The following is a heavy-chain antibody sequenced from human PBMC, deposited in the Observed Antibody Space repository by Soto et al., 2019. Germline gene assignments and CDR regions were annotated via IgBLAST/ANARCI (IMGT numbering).Heavy chain of an antibody. CDR3: GRAAREDYDSSGDD. J-gene: IGHJ4*02. Sequence: ASETLSLTCAVSGGSISSSNCWSWVIQPPGKELEWIGENYYSGSTNSNPSLRSRVTISVAKPKNHISLKLISVTPARRASYYYGRAAREDYDSSGDDWGQRTLVTVSS. CDR1: GGSISSSNC. V-gene: IGHV4-4*02. CDR2: NYYSGST. D-gene: IGHD3-22*01.